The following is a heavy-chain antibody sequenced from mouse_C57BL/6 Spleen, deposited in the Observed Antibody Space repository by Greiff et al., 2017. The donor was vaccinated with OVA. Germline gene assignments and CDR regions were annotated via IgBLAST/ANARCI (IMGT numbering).Heavy chain of an antibody. Sequence: EVMLVESGGGLVKPGGSLKLSCAASGFTFSDYGMHWVRQAPEKGLEWVAYISSGSSTIYYADTVKGRFTISRDNAKNTLFLQMTSLRSEDTAMYYCARPFVDYSAVFAYWGQGTLVTVSA. CDR3: ARPFVDYSAVFAY. J-gene: IGHJ3*01. CDR1: GFTFSDYG. D-gene: IGHD2-4*01. V-gene: IGHV5-17*01. CDR2: ISSGSSTI.